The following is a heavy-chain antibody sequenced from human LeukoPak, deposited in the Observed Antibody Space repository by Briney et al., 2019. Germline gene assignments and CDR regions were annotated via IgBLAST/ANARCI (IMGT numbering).Heavy chain of an antibody. J-gene: IGHJ4*02. Sequence: SETLSLTCTVSGGSISSNSYYWGWIRQPPGKGLEWIGSIHYGGSTYYNPSLKSRVTISVDTSKNQFSLRLSSVTAADTAVYYCARDRSHLDYWGQGTLVTVSS. CDR1: GGSISSNSYY. CDR2: IHYGGST. CDR3: ARDRSHLDY. V-gene: IGHV4-39*02.